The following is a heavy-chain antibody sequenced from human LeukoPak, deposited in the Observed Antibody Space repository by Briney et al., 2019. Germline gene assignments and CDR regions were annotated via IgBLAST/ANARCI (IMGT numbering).Heavy chain of an antibody. CDR2: ISWNSGSI. CDR1: GFTFDDYA. Sequence: GGSLGLSCAASGFTFDDYAMHWVRQAPGKGLEWVSGISWNSGSIGYADSVKGRFTISRDNAKNSLYLQMNSLRAEDTALYYCAKDNGTMVRENWFDPWGQGTLVTVSS. D-gene: IGHD3-10*01. J-gene: IGHJ5*02. V-gene: IGHV3-9*01. CDR3: AKDNGTMVRENWFDP.